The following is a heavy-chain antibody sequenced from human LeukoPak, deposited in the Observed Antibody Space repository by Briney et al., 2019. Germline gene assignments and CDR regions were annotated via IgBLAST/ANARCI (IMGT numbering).Heavy chain of an antibody. J-gene: IGHJ5*02. D-gene: IGHD2-15*01. CDR1: GFTFRRYW. Sequence: PGGSLRLSCAASGFTFRRYWMHWVRHGPGKGLVWVSRINSDGSSTIYADSVKGRFTISRDNAKNTLYLQMNSLRAEDTAVYYCAREYSTGFDPWGQGTLVTVSS. CDR2: INSDGSST. CDR3: AREYSTGFDP. V-gene: IGHV3-74*01.